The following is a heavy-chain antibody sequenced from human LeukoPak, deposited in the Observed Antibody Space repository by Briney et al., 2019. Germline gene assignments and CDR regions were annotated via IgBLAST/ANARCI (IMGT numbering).Heavy chain of an antibody. J-gene: IGHJ5*02. CDR1: GYTLTELS. Sequence: ASVKVSCKVSGYTLTELSMHWVRQAPGKGLEWMGGFDPEDGETIYAQKFQGRVTMTEDTSTDTAYMELSSLRSEDTAVYYCARAPPYYDFWSGYFIDKNWFDPWGQGTLVTVSS. D-gene: IGHD3-3*01. V-gene: IGHV1-24*01. CDR3: ARAPPYYDFWSGYFIDKNWFDP. CDR2: FDPEDGET.